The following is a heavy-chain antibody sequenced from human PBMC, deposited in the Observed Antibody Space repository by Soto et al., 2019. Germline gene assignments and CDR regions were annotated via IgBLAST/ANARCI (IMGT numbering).Heavy chain of an antibody. J-gene: IGHJ4*02. V-gene: IGHV4-34*01. CDR2: ITHSGSA. CDR1: GGSCSGYY. D-gene: IGHD3-10*02. Sequence: PSVPLSLTCAVYGGSCSGYYWTWIRQPPGKGLEWIGEITHSGSANYNPSLKSRVTISVDTSKNQFSLNLNSVTAADTAVYYCARSSVRGWSYWGQGTLVTVSS. CDR3: ARSSVRGWSY.